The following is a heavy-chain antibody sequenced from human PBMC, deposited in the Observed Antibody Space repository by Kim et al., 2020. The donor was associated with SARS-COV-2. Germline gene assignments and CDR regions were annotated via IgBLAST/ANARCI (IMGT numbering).Heavy chain of an antibody. V-gene: IGHV4-59*08. CDR3: VRQPDY. CDR2: YYTGIT. J-gene: IGHJ4*02. Sequence: YYTGITNYNPSLKSRVTISVDTSKNQFSLRLTSVTAADTAVYYCVRQPDYWGQGILVTVSS.